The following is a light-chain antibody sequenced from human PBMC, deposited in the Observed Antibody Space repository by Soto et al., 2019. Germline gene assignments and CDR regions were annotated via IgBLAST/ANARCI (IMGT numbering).Light chain of an antibody. V-gene: IGKV2-24*01. CDR2: KIS. J-gene: IGKJ1*01. Sequence: DIVMTQTPLSSPVTLGQPASISCRSSQSLLHSDGNTYLSWLQQRPGQPPRVLIYKISNRVSGVPDRFSGSGAGTDFTLKISRVEAEDVGVYYCMQSTQYPRTFGQGTKVEI. CDR1: QSLLHSDGNTY. CDR3: MQSTQYPRT.